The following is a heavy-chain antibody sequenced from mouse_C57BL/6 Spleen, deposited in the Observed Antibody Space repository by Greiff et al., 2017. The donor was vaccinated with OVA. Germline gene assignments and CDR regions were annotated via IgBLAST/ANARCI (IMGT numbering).Heavy chain of an antibody. V-gene: IGHV1-9*01. CDR2: ILPGSGGT. Sequence: VQLQQSGAELMKPGASVKLSCKATGYTFTGYWIEWVKQRPGHGLEWIGEILPGSGGTNYNEKFKGKATFTADTSSNTAYMQLSSLTTEDSAIYYCARRGILLGDYAMDYWGQGTSVTVSS. J-gene: IGHJ4*01. D-gene: IGHD4-1*01. CDR1: GYTFTGYW. CDR3: ARRGILLGDYAMDY.